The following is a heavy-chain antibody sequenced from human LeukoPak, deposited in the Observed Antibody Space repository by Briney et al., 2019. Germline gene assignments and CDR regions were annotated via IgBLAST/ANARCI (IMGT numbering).Heavy chain of an antibody. CDR1: GFIVSSNY. J-gene: IGHJ4*02. CDR3: ARYYYASSGYSYSFDY. CDR2: IYSEGST. Sequence: PGGSLRLSCAASGFIVSSNYMSWVRQAPGKGLEWVSVIYSEGSTYYADSVKGRFTISRDNSKNTLYLHMNSLRAEDTAVYYCARYYYASSGYSYSFDYWGQGTLVTVSS. D-gene: IGHD3-22*01. V-gene: IGHV3-53*01.